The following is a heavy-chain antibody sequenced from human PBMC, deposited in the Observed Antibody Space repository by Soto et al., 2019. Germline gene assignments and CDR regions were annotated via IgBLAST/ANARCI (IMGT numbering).Heavy chain of an antibody. D-gene: IGHD6-13*01. V-gene: IGHV4-30-4*01. Sequence: QVQLQESGPGLVKPSQTLSLTCTVSGGSMSSGDYYWSWIRQPPGKGLEWIGYIYYSGSTYYNPSLRSRVTISVDTSKNQFSLKLSSVTAADTAVYYCARDRAAAGNFDYWGQGTLVTVSS. CDR2: IYYSGST. CDR1: GGSMSSGDYY. J-gene: IGHJ4*02. CDR3: ARDRAAAGNFDY.